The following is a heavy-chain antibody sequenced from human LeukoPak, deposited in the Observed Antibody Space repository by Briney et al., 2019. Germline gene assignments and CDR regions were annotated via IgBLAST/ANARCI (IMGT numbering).Heavy chain of an antibody. J-gene: IGHJ3*02. CDR2: IIPILGIA. CDR3: ARASQGYCSSTSCSGAFDI. CDR1: GGTFSSYA. V-gene: IGHV1-69*04. D-gene: IGHD2-2*01. Sequence: SVKVSCKASGGTFSSYAISWVRQAPGQGLEWMGRIIPILGIANYAQKFQGRVTITADKSTSTAYMELSSLRSEDTAVYYCARASQGYCSSTSCSGAFDIWGQGTMVTVSS.